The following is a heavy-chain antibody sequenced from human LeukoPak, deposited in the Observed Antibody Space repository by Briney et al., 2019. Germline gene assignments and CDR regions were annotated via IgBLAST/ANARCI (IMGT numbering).Heavy chain of an antibody. CDR3: ARADNSGTIFDC. J-gene: IGHJ4*02. CDR1: GFSFSRYW. Sequence: GGSLRLSCAASGFSFSRYWMTWVRQAPGKGLEWVANIAQDGSEEYYVDSVKGRFTISRDNAKNSLYLQMNSLRAEDTAVYYCARADNSGTIFDCWGQGTLVGVSS. D-gene: IGHD3-22*01. V-gene: IGHV3-7*01. CDR2: IAQDGSEE.